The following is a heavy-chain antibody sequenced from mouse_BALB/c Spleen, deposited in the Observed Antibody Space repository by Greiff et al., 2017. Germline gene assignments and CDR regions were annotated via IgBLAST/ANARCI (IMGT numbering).Heavy chain of an antibody. J-gene: IGHJ1*01. D-gene: IGHD1-1*01. CDR2: IDPANGNT. CDR1: GFNIKDTY. Sequence: VQLQQSGAELVKPGASVKLSCTASGFNIKDTYMHWVKQRPEQGLEWIGRIDPANGNTKYDPKFQGKATITADTSSNTAYLQLSSLTSEDTAVYYCARPSTTVVDWYFDVWGAGTTVTVSS. CDR3: ARPSTTVVDWYFDV. V-gene: IGHV14-3*02.